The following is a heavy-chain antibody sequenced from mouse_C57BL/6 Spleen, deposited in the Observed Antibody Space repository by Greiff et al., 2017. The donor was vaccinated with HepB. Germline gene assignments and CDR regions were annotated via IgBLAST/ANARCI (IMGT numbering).Heavy chain of an antibody. Sequence: EVKLQESGPGLVKPSQSLSLTCSVTGYSITSGYYWNWIRQFPGNKLEWMGYISYDGSNNYNPSLKNRISITRDTSKNQFFLKLNSVTTEDTATYYCARGRFYGSSPGFAYWGQGTLVTVSA. V-gene: IGHV3-6*01. D-gene: IGHD1-1*01. CDR1: GYSITSGYY. CDR2: ISYDGSN. J-gene: IGHJ3*01. CDR3: ARGRFYGSSPGFAY.